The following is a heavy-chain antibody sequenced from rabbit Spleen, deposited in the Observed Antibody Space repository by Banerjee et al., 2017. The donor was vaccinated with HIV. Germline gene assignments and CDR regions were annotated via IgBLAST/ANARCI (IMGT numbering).Heavy chain of an antibody. J-gene: IGHJ4*01. Sequence: QEQLVESGGGLVKPGASPTLTCTASGFSFSNNYDMCWVRQAPGKGLEWIGCIYTGNGKTYYASWAKGRFTISKSSSTTVTLQMTSLTAADTATYFCARGAYSNDYAFKLWGQGTLVTVS. CDR3: ARGAYSNDYAFKL. CDR2: IYTGNGKT. D-gene: IGHD6-1*01. CDR1: GFSFSNNYD. V-gene: IGHV1S45*01.